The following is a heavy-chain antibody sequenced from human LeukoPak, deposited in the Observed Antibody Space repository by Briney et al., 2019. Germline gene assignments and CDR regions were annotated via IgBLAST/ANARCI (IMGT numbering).Heavy chain of an antibody. D-gene: IGHD4-11*01. CDR2: ISGSGGST. V-gene: IGHV3-23*01. CDR1: GFTFSNYA. CDR3: AKGLQGYSSSWFDP. Sequence: GGSLRLSCAASGFTFSNYAMSWVRQAPGKGLEWVSGISGSGGSTYYADSVKGRFTMSRDNSKNTLYLQMNGLRAEDTAVYYCAKGLQGYSSSWFDPWGQGTLVTASS. J-gene: IGHJ5*02.